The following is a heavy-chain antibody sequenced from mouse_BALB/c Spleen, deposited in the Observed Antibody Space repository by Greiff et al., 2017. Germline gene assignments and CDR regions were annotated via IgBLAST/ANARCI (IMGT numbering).Heavy chain of an antibody. CDR3: ARCYGNYGGYFDY. Sequence: DVQLQESGPGLVKPSQSLSLTCTVTGYSITSDYAWNWIRQFPGNKLEWMGYISYSGSTSYNPSLKSRISITRDTSKNQFFLQLNSVTTEDTATYYCARCYGNYGGYFDYWGQGTTLTVSS. CDR2: ISYSGST. V-gene: IGHV3-2*02. CDR1: GYSITSDYA. D-gene: IGHD2-1*01. J-gene: IGHJ2*01.